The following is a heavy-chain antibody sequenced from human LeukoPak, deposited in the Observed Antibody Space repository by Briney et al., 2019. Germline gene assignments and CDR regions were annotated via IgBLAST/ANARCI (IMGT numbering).Heavy chain of an antibody. CDR2: INPSSGGT. D-gene: IGHD6-19*01. CDR1: GYTFTGYY. CDR3: ARDRGYSSGWPKKGWFDP. Sequence: GASVKVSCKASGYTFTGYYMHWVRQAPGQGLEWMGWINPSSGGTNYAQKFQGRVTMTRDTSISTAYMELSRLRSDDTAVYYCARDRGYSSGWPKKGWFDPWGQGTLVTVSS. V-gene: IGHV1-2*02. J-gene: IGHJ5*02.